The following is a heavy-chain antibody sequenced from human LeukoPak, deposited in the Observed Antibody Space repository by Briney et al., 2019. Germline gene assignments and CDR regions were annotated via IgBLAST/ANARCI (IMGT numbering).Heavy chain of an antibody. Sequence: PGGSLRLSCAASGFTFSSYAMSWIRQPPGKGLEWIGEINHSGSTNYNPSLKSRVTISVDTSMNQFSLKLSSVTAADTAVYYCARGVVVAATTRAFDIWGQGTMVTVSS. CDR2: INHSGST. J-gene: IGHJ3*02. D-gene: IGHD2-15*01. CDR1: GFTFSSYA. CDR3: ARGVVVAATTRAFDI. V-gene: IGHV4-34*01.